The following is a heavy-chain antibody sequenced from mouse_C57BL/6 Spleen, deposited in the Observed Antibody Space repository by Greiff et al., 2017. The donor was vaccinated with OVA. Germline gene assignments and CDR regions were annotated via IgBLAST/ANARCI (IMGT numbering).Heavy chain of an antibody. Sequence: EVMLVESGGGLVKPGGSLKLSCAASGFTFSDYGMHWVRQAPEKGLEWVAYISSGSSTIYYADTVKGRFTISRDNAKNTLFLQMTSLRSEDTAMYYCARPELGPYAMDYGGQGTSVTVSS. CDR3: ARPELGPYAMDY. CDR1: GFTFSDYG. CDR2: ISSGSSTI. D-gene: IGHD4-1*01. J-gene: IGHJ4*01. V-gene: IGHV5-17*01.